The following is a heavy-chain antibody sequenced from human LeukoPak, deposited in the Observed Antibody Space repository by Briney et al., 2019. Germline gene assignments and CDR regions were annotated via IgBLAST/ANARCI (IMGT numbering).Heavy chain of an antibody. CDR2: ISSSGSTI. Sequence: PGGSLRLSCAASGFTFSDYYMSWIRQAPGKGLEWVSYISSSGSTIYYADSVKGRFTISRDNAKNSLYLQMNSLRAEDTAVYYCARDTTSLRGSYYYYGMDVWGQGTTVTVS. CDR1: GFTFSDYY. V-gene: IGHV3-11*01. J-gene: IGHJ6*02. CDR3: ARDTTSLRGSYYYYGMDV. D-gene: IGHD3-10*01.